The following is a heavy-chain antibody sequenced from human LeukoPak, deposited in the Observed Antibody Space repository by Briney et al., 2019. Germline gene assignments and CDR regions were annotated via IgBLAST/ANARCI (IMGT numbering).Heavy chain of an antibody. CDR2: IIPIFGTA. J-gene: IGHJ4*02. CDR3: ARGGYCSGGSCYFHFDY. V-gene: IGHV1-69*05. CDR1: GGTFSSYA. Sequence: GSSVKVSCKASGGTFSSYAISWVRQAPGQGLEWMGRIIPIFGTANCAQKFQGRVTITTDESTSTAYMELSSLRSEDTAVYYCARGGYCSGGSCYFHFDYWGQGTLVTVSS. D-gene: IGHD2-15*01.